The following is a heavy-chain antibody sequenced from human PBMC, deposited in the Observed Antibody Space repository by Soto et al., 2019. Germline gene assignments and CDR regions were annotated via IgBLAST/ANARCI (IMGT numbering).Heavy chain of an antibody. CDR1: GFTFSSYS. V-gene: IGHV3-21*02. Sequence: EVQLVESGGGQVKSGGSLRLSCSASGFTFSSYSMGWVRQAPGKGLEWVSSLSSSGRDIYYADSVKGRFTIFRDNAKNLLFLQMNSLRVDDMAVYYCARDRGRYYLDCWGKGTQVTVSS. D-gene: IGHD3-10*01. CDR3: ARDRGRYYLDC. CDR2: LSSSGRDI. J-gene: IGHJ4*02.